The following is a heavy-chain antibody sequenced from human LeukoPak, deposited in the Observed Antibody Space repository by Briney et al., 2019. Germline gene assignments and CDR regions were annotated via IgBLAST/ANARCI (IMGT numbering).Heavy chain of an antibody. CDR2: IKQDGSEK. CDR3: ARASSPRPTADGYSSGWYPPYYYYGMDV. J-gene: IGHJ6*02. V-gene: IGHV3-7*01. CDR1: GFTFSSYW. D-gene: IGHD6-19*01. Sequence: GGSLRLSCAASGFTFSSYWMSWVRQAPGKGLEWVANIKQDGSEKYYVDSVKGRFTISRDNAKNSLYLQMNSLRAEDTAVYYCARASSPRPTADGYSSGWYPPYYYYGMDVWGQGTTVTVSS.